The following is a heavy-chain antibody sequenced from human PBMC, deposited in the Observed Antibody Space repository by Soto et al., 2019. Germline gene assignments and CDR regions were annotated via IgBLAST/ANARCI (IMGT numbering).Heavy chain of an antibody. CDR1: GFIFSNYA. J-gene: IGHJ4*02. CDR2: IGGNGADT. V-gene: IGHV3-23*01. Sequence: EVQLLESGGGLVQPGGSLRLSCAASGFIFSNYAMSWVRQAPGKGLEWVSAIGGNGADTYYAASVKGRFTISRDNSKNTLYLQMNSLRAEDTAVYFCAIPSGLTVTGPDYWGQGTLVTVS. CDR3: AIPSGLTVTGPDY. D-gene: IGHD6-19*01.